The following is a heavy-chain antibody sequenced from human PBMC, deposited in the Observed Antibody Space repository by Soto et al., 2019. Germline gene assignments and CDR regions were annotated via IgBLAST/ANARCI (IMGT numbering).Heavy chain of an antibody. V-gene: IGHV3-30*18. CDR1: GFTFSSYG. D-gene: IGHD2-2*01. CDR3: AKDGEGDYCSSTSCHYFDY. CDR2: ISYDGSNK. Sequence: GGSLRLSCAASGFTFSSYGMHWVRQAPGKGLEWVAVISYDGSNKYYADSVKGRFTISRDNSKNTLYLQMNSLRAEDTAVYYCAKDGEGDYCSSTSCHYFDYWGQGTLVTVSS. J-gene: IGHJ4*02.